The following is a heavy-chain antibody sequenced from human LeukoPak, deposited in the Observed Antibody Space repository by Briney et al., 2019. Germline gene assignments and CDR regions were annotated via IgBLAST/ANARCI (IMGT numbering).Heavy chain of an antibody. CDR2: MSPKSANT. V-gene: IGHV1-8*03. J-gene: IGHJ5*02. CDR1: GYTFTSYD. D-gene: IGHD3-9*01. CDR3: ASEIRYFDWLLNWFDP. Sequence: GASVKVSCKASGYTFTSYDINWVRQATGQGLEWMGWMSPKSANTGFAQKFQGRVTITRDTSISTAYMELSSLTSEDTAVYYCASEIRYFDWLLNWFDPWGQGTLVTVSS.